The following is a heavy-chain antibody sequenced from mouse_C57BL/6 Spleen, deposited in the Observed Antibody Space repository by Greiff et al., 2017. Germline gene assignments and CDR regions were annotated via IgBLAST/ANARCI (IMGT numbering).Heavy chain of an antibody. D-gene: IGHD1-1*01. Sequence: VQLQQSGPELVKPGASVKISCKASGYSFTDYNMNWVKQSNGQSLEWIGVINPNDGTTSYNQKFKGKATLTVDQSSSTAYMQLNSLTSEDSAVYYCARSLITTVVGDFGGWGKGTTLTV. CDR3: ARSLITTVVGDFGG. CDR2: INPNDGTT. CDR1: GYSFTDYN. J-gene: IGHJ2*01. V-gene: IGHV1-39*01.